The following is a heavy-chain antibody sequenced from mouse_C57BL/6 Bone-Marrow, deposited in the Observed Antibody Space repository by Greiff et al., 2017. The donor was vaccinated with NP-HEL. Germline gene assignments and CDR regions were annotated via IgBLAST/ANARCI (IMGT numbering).Heavy chain of an antibody. CDR3: ARPGALCPRAFDV. J-gene: IGHJ1*03. CDR1: GFTFSDYG. V-gene: IGHV5-17*01. Sequence: DVKLVESGGGLVKPGGSLKLSCAASGFTFSDYGMHWVRQAPEKGLEWVAYISSGSSTIYYADTVKGRFTISRDNAKNTLFLQMTSLRSEDTAMYYCARPGALCPRAFDVWGTGTTVTVSS. CDR2: ISSGSSTI. D-gene: IGHD2-3*01.